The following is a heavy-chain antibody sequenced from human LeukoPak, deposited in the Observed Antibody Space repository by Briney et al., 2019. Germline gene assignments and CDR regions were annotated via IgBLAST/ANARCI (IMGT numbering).Heavy chain of an antibody. CDR3: ARVYSSGYYGMDV. CDR2: INHSGSN. D-gene: IGHD6-19*01. J-gene: IGHJ6*04. Sequence: SEALSLTCGFYGGVFRGYFWSWIRQPPGKGPEWIGEINHSGSNNYNPSLKSRVTISVDTSKNQFSLKLSSVTAADTAVYYCARVYSSGYYGMDVWGKGTTVTVSS. V-gene: IGHV4-34*01. CDR1: GGVFRGYF.